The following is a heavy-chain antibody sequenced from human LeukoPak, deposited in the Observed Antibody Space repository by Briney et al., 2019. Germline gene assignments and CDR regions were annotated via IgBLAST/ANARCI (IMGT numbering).Heavy chain of an antibody. CDR2: ISAYNGNT. D-gene: IGHD3-3*01. J-gene: IGHJ3*02. Sequence: ASVKVSCKASGYTFTSYGISWVRQAPGQGLEWMGWISAYNGNTNYAQKLQGRVTMTTDTSTSTAYMELRSLRSDDTAVYYCARAGDNYDFWSGHSFDIWGQGTMVTVSS. V-gene: IGHV1-18*01. CDR1: GYTFTSYG. CDR3: ARAGDNYDFWSGHSFDI.